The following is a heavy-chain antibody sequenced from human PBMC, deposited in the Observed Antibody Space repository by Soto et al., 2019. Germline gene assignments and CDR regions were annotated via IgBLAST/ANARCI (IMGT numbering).Heavy chain of an antibody. V-gene: IGHV3-23*01. J-gene: IGHJ5*01. D-gene: IGHD6-19*01. CDR3: AKDGVARNGDWDCFDP. CDR2: IHGEGAGT. CDR1: GFTFRNYA. Sequence: EVQLLESGGGLVQPGGSVRLSCAASGFTFRNYAMTWVRQAPGKGLEWVSSIHGEGAGTYYADSVKGRFTVSRDDSKETLYLQMSSLIVDDTAVYYCAKDGVARNGDWDCFDPWGQGTLVTVAS.